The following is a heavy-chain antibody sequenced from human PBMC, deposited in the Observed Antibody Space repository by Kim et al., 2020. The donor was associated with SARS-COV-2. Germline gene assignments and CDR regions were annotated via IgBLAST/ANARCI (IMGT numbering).Heavy chain of an antibody. CDR2: IKGGGGEH. J-gene: IGHJ6*01. CDR3: VRAGKPGGVDV. CDR1: GFTFGPFG. Sequence: GGSLRLSCAASGFTFGPFGMAWVRQAPGKGPEWVANIKGGGGEHYYVDSVEGRFTISRDNAKATVYLQMNSLRVEDTAVYYCVRAGKPGGVDVCGQGTT. D-gene: IGHD3-16*01. V-gene: IGHV3-7*01.